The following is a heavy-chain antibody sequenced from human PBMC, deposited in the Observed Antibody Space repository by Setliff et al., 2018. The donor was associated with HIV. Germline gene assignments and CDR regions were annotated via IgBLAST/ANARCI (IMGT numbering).Heavy chain of an antibody. D-gene: IGHD4-4*01. CDR3: ARDPTIPSPDYFDH. CDR1: GFTFVNVR. CDR2: TSFDEGIK. Sequence: SLRLSCAASGFTFVNVRMSWVRQAPGKGLEWVAVTSFDEGIKYYRDSVKGRSTISRDNSKNTVYLQMNSLKTEDTAIYYCARDPTIPSPDYFDHWGQGTLVTVSS. V-gene: IGHV3-30*03. J-gene: IGHJ4*02.